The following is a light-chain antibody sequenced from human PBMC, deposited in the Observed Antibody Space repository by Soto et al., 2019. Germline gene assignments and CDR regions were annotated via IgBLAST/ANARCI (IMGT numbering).Light chain of an antibody. CDR1: QSVSSN. CDR2: GAS. V-gene: IGKV3-15*01. Sequence: EIVMTQSPATRSASPGERATLSCRASQSVSSNLAWYQQKPGQAPRLLIYGASTRATGIPARFSGSGSGTELTLTISSLQSEDFALYYCQHYNKWPPTFGQGTKVEIK. CDR3: QHYNKWPPT. J-gene: IGKJ1*01.